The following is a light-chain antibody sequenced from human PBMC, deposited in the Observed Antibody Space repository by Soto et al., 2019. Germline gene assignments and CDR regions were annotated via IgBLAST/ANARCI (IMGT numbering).Light chain of an antibody. V-gene: IGKV3-15*01. CDR1: QSVSSN. J-gene: IGKJ5*01. Sequence: IGMTHSPATLSVSPWEIATLSCRASQSVSSNLAWYQQKAGQAPRLLMYGASTRATGIPARFSGSGSGTEFTLTISSLQSEDFAVYYCQQRSNWPPITFGQGTRLEIK. CDR2: GAS. CDR3: QQRSNWPPIT.